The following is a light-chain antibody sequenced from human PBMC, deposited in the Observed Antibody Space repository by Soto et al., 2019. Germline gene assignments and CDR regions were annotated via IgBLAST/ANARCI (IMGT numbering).Light chain of an antibody. V-gene: IGKV3-11*01. CDR1: QSVSTS. CDR2: GAS. J-gene: IGKJ4*01. Sequence: EIVMTQSPATLSVSPGERATLSCRASQSVSTSLAWYQQKPGQAPRLLIYGASNGATGVPARFSGTGSGTDFTLTISSLEPEDFAVYYCQQRANWPLTFGGGTKVDIK. CDR3: QQRANWPLT.